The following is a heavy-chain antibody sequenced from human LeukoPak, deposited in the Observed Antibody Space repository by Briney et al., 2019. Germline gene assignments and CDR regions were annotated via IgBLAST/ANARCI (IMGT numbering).Heavy chain of an antibody. V-gene: IGHV3-7*04. CDR2: IKQDGSEK. CDR1: GFAFRSYW. J-gene: IGHJ4*02. CDR3: ASDREYYYGSGSFDY. D-gene: IGHD3-10*01. Sequence: GGSLRLSCAASGFAFRSYWMSWVRQAPGKGLEWVANIKQDGSEKYYVDSVEGRFTISRDNAKNSLYLQMNSLRAEDTAVYYCASDREYYYGSGSFDYWGQGTLVTVSS.